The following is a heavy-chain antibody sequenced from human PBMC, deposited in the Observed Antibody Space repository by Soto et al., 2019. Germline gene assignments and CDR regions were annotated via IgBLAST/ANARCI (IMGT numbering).Heavy chain of an antibody. J-gene: IGHJ3*02. V-gene: IGHV4-59*02. Sequence: SETLSLTCSVSGGSVRTYYWSWIRQPPGMGLEWIAFTSYSGFTSYSPSLKSRLTVSLDTSKNQFSLKLSSVTAADTAVYYCVRDGSLERGNAFDIWGQGTMVTVSS. D-gene: IGHD1-1*01. CDR2: TSYSGFT. CDR3: VRDGSLERGNAFDI. CDR1: GGSVRTYY.